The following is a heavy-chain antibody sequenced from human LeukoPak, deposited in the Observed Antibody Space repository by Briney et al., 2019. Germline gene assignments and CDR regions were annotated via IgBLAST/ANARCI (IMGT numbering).Heavy chain of an antibody. V-gene: IGHV4-4*02. CDR1: GGSMSSSDW. D-gene: IGHD2-2*01. CDR3: ARDYCSSTSCLPYYYYYMDV. J-gene: IGHJ6*03. Sequence: SETLSLTCAVSGGSMSSSDWYNWVRQSPGKGLEWIGEISQSGITNYNPSLKSRVTISLDKSKNQFSLKLSSVTAADTAMYYCARDYCSSTSCLPYYYYYMDVWGKGTTVTISS. CDR2: ISQSGIT.